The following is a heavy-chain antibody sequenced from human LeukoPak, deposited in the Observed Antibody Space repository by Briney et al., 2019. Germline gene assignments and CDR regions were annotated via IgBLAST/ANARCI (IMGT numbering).Heavy chain of an antibody. V-gene: IGHV3-49*04. CDR2: IRSRNYGGKI. Sequence: GGSLRLFCTGSGFTFGDSGINCVRQARGRGREWVGFIRSRNYGGKIEYAASVRGRFTISRDDSESIAYLQMNNLKSEDSAVYYCSRAPNYDFWLDCWGQGTLITVSS. D-gene: IGHD3-3*01. CDR3: SRAPNYDFWLDC. CDR1: GFTFGDSG. J-gene: IGHJ4*02.